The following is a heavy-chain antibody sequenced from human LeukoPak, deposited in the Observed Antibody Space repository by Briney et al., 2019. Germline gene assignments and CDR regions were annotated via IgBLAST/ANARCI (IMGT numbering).Heavy chain of an antibody. J-gene: IGHJ5*02. Sequence: SGPTLVKPTQTLTLTCTFSGFSLSTSGVGVGWIRQPPGKALEWLARIDWDDDKYYSTSLKTGLTISKDTSKNQVVLTMTNMDPVDTATYYCARTLHYDFWSGSNWFDPWGQGTLVTVSS. D-gene: IGHD3-3*01. V-gene: IGHV2-70*11. CDR1: GFSLSTSGVG. CDR2: IDWDDDK. CDR3: ARTLHYDFWSGSNWFDP.